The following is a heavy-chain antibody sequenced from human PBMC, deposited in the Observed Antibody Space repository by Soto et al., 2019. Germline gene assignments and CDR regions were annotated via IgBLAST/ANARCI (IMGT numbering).Heavy chain of an antibody. J-gene: IGHJ5*02. CDR3: AKDVGGAASSPIQFDP. CDR2: ISGSGAST. CDR1: GFTFSSYA. V-gene: IGHV3-23*01. D-gene: IGHD2-21*02. Sequence: EVQLLESGGGLVQPGGSLRLSCATSGFTFSSYAMTWVRQAPGKGLEWVSAISGSGASTYYADSVEGRFTISRDNSKKLLFLQMISLRVEDTAVYYCAKDVGGAASSPIQFDPWGQATLLTVSS.